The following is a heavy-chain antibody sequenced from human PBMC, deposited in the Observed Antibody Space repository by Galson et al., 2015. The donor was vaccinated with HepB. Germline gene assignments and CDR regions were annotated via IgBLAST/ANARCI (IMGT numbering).Heavy chain of an antibody. D-gene: IGHD1-20*01. CDR2: IYSGGST. V-gene: IGHV3-53*01. CDR3: ARAPYNWNFGYGMDV. J-gene: IGHJ6*02. Sequence: SLRLSCAASGFTVSSNYMSWVRQAPGKGLEWVSVIYSGGSTYYADSVKGRFTISRDNSKNTLYLQMNSLRAEDTAVYYCARAPYNWNFGYGMDVWGQGTTVTVSS. CDR1: GFTVSSNY.